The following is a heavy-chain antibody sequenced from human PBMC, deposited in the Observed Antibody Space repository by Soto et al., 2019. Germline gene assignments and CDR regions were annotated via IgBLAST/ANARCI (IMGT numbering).Heavy chain of an antibody. CDR2: IYYSGST. CDR1: GGSISSGDYY. D-gene: IGHD7-27*01. V-gene: IGHV4-30-4*01. J-gene: IGHJ6*02. Sequence: PSETLSLTCTVSGGSISSGDYYWSWIRQPPGKGLEWIGYIYYSGSTYYNPSLKSRVTISVDTSKNQFSLKLSSVTAADTAVYYCARVNPLGKGYYGMDVWGQGTTVTVPS. CDR3: ARVNPLGKGYYGMDV.